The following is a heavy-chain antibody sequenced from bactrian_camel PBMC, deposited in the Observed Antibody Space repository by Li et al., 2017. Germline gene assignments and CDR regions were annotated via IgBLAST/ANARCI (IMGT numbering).Heavy chain of an antibody. J-gene: IGHJ4*01. D-gene: IGHD6*01. CDR3: AAAGSVNRVVVVPAGTKCRTEYKS. Sequence: DVQLVESGGGLVQPGGSLRLSCAADESDFSANLMSWVRQRPGKDREGLAVLWIGGATTSYTDSVKGRFTISKDNANYTMYLQMNSLKPEDTAMYYCAAAGSVNRVVVVPAGTKCRTEYKSRGQGTQ. CDR1: ESDFSANL. CDR2: LWIGGATT. V-gene: IGHV3S42*01.